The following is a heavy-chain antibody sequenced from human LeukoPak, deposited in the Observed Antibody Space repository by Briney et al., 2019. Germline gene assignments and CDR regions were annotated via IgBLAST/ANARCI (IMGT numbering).Heavy chain of an antibody. Sequence: PGRSLRLSCAASGFTFSSYGMHWVRQAPGKGPEWVAVISYDGSNKYYADSVKGRFTISRDNAKNSLYLQMNSLRAEDTAVYYCARDGYNSHFDYWGQGTLVTVSS. D-gene: IGHD5-24*01. V-gene: IGHV3-30*03. J-gene: IGHJ4*02. CDR2: ISYDGSNK. CDR1: GFTFSSYG. CDR3: ARDGYNSHFDY.